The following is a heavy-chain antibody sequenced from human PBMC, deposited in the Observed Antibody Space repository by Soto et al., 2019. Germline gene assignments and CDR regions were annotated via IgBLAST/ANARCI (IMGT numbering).Heavy chain of an antibody. CDR2: ISAYNGNT. CDR1: GYTFTSYC. D-gene: IGHD2-15*01. V-gene: IGHV1-18*01. CDR3: ARVIYRYCSGGSCYSQNHDAFDI. Sequence: GASVKVSCKASGYTFTSYCISWVRQAPGQGLEWMGWISAYNGNTNYAQKLQGRVTMTTDTSTSTAYMELRSLRSDDTAVYYCARVIYRYCSGGSCYSQNHDAFDIWGEGTMVTVSS. J-gene: IGHJ3*02.